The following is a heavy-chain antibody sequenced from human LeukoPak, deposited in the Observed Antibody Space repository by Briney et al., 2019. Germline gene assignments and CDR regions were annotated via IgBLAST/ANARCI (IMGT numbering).Heavy chain of an antibody. J-gene: IGHJ4*02. V-gene: IGHV1-2*02. CDR1: GGTFSSYA. D-gene: IGHD1-26*01. CDR3: ARKVYSGCYGSLRNYYFDY. CDR2: INHNSGGT. Sequence: ASVKVSCKASGGTFSSYAISWVRQAPGQGLEWMGWINHNSGGTNYAQKFHGRVTMTRDTSISTAYMELSRLRSDDTAVYYCARKVYSGCYGSLRNYYFDYWGQGTLVTVSS.